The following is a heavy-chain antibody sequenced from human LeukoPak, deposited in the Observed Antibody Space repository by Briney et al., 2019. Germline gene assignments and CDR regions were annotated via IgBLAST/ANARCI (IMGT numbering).Heavy chain of an antibody. D-gene: IGHD5-12*01. V-gene: IGHV3-23*01. CDR3: AKSRTAVATIRYFDY. Sequence: GGSLRLSCAASGFTFSSYAMSWVCQAPGKGLEWVSAISGSGGSTYYADSVKGRFTISRDNSKNTLYLQMNSLRAEDTAVYYCAKSRTAVATIRYFDYWGQGTLVTVSS. CDR2: ISGSGGST. J-gene: IGHJ4*02. CDR1: GFTFSSYA.